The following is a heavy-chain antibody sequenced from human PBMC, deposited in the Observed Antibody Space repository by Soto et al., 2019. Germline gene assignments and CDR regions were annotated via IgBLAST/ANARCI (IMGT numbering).Heavy chain of an antibody. Sequence: QITLKESGPTLVKPTQTLTLTCTFSGFSLTTRGVGVGWIRQPPGKALECLALIYWDDDKRYSPSLQSRLSITKDTSKNQVVLNMTKVDPVDTATYYCAHIPNYYQYDWFDPWGQGTLVSVSS. CDR2: IYWDDDK. CDR3: AHIPNYYQYDWFDP. V-gene: IGHV2-5*02. CDR1: GFSLTTRGVG. D-gene: IGHD3-16*01. J-gene: IGHJ5*02.